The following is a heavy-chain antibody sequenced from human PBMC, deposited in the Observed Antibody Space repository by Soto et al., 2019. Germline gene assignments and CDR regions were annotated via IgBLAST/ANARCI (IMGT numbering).Heavy chain of an antibody. J-gene: IGHJ4*02. CDR2: IYYSGST. CDR3: AREVPNYDILTGYHYFDY. V-gene: IGHV4-59*01. Sequence: SETLSLTCTVSGGSFSSYYWSWIRQPPGKGLEWIGYIYYSGSTNYNPSLKSRVTISVDTSKNQFSLKLSSVTAADTAVYYCAREVPNYDILTGYHYFDYWGQGALVTVS. CDR1: GGSFSSYY. D-gene: IGHD3-9*01.